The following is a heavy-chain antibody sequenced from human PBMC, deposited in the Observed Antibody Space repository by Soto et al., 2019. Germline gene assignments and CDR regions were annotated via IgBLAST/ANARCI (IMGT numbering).Heavy chain of an antibody. Sequence: PGGSLRLSCAASGFTVSSNYMSWVRQAPGKGLEWIGYIYYSGSTYYNPSLKSRVTISVDTSKNQFSLKLSSVTAADTAVYYCARDRLWFGERAFDIWGQGTMVTVSS. CDR2: IYYSGST. V-gene: IGHV4-59*06. J-gene: IGHJ3*02. D-gene: IGHD3-10*01. CDR1: GFTVSSNY. CDR3: ARDRLWFGERAFDI.